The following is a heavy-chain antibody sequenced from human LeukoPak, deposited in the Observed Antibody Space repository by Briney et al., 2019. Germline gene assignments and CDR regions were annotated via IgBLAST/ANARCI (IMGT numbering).Heavy chain of an antibody. D-gene: IGHD6-13*01. Sequence: GASVKVSCKASGGTFSSYAISWVRQAPGQGLEWMGGIIPIFGTANYAQKFQGRVTITTDESTSTAYMELSSLRSEDTAVYYCARDQDSSSFSWFDPWGQGTLVTVSS. CDR3: ARDQDSSSFSWFDP. CDR2: IIPIFGTA. J-gene: IGHJ5*02. V-gene: IGHV1-69*05. CDR1: GGTFSSYA.